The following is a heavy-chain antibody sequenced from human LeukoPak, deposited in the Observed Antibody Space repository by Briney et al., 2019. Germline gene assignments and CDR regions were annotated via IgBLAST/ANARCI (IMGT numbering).Heavy chain of an antibody. CDR3: ARDSRGILTGYSIPYWD. Sequence: GGSLRLPCAASGFTFSSYSMNWVRQAPGKGLEWVSSISSSSSYIYYADSVKGRFTISRDNAKNSLYLQMNSLRAEDTAVYYCARDSRGILTGYSIPYWDWGQGTLVTASS. J-gene: IGHJ4*02. V-gene: IGHV3-21*01. D-gene: IGHD3-9*01. CDR1: GFTFSSYS. CDR2: ISSSSSYI.